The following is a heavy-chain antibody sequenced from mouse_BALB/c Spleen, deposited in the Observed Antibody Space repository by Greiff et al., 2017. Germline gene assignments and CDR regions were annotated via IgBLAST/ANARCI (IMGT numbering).Heavy chain of an antibody. J-gene: IGHJ3*01. CDR2: ISYDGSN. D-gene: IGHD1-2*01. V-gene: IGHV3-6*02. Sequence: EVQLVESGPGLVKPSQSLSLTCSVTGYSITSGYYWNWIRQFPGNKLEWLGYISYDGSNNYNPSLKNRISITRDTSKNQFFLKLNSVTTEDTATYYCARVGRLQAWFAYWGQGTLVTVSA. CDR3: ARVGRLQAWFAY. CDR1: GYSITSGYY.